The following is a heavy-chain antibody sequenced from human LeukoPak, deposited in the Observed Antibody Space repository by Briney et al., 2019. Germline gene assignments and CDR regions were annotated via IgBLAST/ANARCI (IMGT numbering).Heavy chain of an antibody. V-gene: IGHV6-1*01. CDR3: ARGVATGGKNWFDP. J-gene: IGHJ5*02. CDR2: TYYRSKWYN. Sequence: SQTLSLTCAISGDSVSSNSAAWNWIRQSPSRGLEWLGRTYYRSKWYNDYAVSVKSRITINPGTSKNQFSLQLNSVTPEDTAVYYCARGVATGGKNWFDPWGQGTLVTVSS. D-gene: IGHD5-12*01. CDR1: GDSVSSNSAA.